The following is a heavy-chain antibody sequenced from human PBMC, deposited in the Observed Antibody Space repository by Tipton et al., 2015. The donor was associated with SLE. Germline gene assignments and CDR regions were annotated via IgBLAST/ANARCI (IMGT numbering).Heavy chain of an antibody. Sequence: TLSLTCAVYDGSISTSSYFWGWIRQPPGKGLEWIGTLYYSGSTYYNPSLKSRVTISIDTSKNQFSLKLSSVTAADTAVYYCARAPDYWGQGTLVPVSS. CDR1: DGSISTSSYF. CDR2: LYYSGST. V-gene: IGHV4-39*07. CDR3: ARAPDY. J-gene: IGHJ4*02.